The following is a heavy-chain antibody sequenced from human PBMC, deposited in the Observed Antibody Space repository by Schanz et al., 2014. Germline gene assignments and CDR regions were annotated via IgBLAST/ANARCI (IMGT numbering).Heavy chain of an antibody. CDR1: GFTFSSYG. J-gene: IGHJ4*02. Sequence: VQLVESGGGLVQPGGSLRLSCTASGFTFSSYGMHWVRQAPGKGLEWVAVIWYDGSNKYYADSVKGRFTISRDNSKNTVYIQMNSLRAEDTAVYYCARGGPAYYFDDWGQGTLXTVSS. CDR3: ARGGPAYYFDD. V-gene: IGHV3-33*08. CDR2: IWYDGSNK.